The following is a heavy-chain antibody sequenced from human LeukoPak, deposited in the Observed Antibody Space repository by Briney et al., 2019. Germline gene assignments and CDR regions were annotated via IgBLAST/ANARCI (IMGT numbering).Heavy chain of an antibody. Sequence: GESLKISCKGSGYSFNSYWIGWVRQMPGKGLEWMGIIYPGDSDTRYSPSFQGQVTISADKSISTAYLQWSSLKASDTAMYYCARHSSSWPNEKYYYYYYMDVWGRGTTVTVSS. CDR3: ARHSSSWPNEKYYYYYYMDV. J-gene: IGHJ6*03. CDR2: IYPGDSDT. CDR1: GYSFNSYW. D-gene: IGHD6-13*01. V-gene: IGHV5-51*01.